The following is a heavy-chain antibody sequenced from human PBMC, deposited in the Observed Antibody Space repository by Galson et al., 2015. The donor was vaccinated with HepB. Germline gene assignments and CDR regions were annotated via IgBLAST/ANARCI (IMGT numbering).Heavy chain of an antibody. D-gene: IGHD3-3*01. CDR3: TTGPPLFFGVVTTPDHYYGMDV. J-gene: IGHJ6*02. V-gene: IGHV3-15*01. CDR1: GFTFSNVW. Sequence: SLRLSCAVSGFTFSNVWMSWVRQAPGKGLEWVGRIKSKTDGGTIDYAAPVKGRFTISRDDSKNTLYLQMNRLKTEDTAVYYCTTGPPLFFGVVTTPDHYYGMDVWGQGTTVTVSS. CDR2: IKSKTDGGTI.